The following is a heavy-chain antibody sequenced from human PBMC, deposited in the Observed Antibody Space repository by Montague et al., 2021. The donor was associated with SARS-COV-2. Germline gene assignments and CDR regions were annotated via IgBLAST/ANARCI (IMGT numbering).Heavy chain of an antibody. J-gene: IGHJ3*01. CDR2: LRWDRSGI. CDR1: GFSFHHHS. CDR3: VRDDGFDV. V-gene: IGHV3-9*01. Sequence: SLRLSCAGSGFSFHHHSMHLVRQAPGKGLEWVSVLRWDRSGIRYADSVEGRFTISRDNAKNSLFLQMNTLRPEDTALYYCVRDDGFDVWGQGTMVTVSS.